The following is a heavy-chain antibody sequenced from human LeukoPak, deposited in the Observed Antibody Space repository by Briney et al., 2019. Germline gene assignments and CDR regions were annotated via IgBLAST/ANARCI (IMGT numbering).Heavy chain of an antibody. Sequence: GGSLRLSCAASGFTFSLYTMSWVRQAPGKGLGWVSGISGNGGGTYYADSVKRRFTISRDNSKNTLNLQLNSLSAEDTALYYCAKDQEVGVTTYYFDYWGQGTLVTVSS. J-gene: IGHJ4*02. CDR3: AKDQEVGVTTYYFDY. V-gene: IGHV3-23*01. CDR2: ISGNGGGT. CDR1: GFTFSLYT. D-gene: IGHD4-17*01.